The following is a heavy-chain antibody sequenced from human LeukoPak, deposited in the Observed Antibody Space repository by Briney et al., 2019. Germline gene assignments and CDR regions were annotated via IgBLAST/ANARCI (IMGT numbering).Heavy chain of an antibody. V-gene: IGHV3-15*01. Sequence: PGGSLRLSCAASGFTFSNAWMSWVRQPPGKGLEWVGRIKSKTDGGTTDYAEPVKGRFTISRDNSKNTLYLQTNSLRVEDTAVYYCARGASIAAAGTGEKSNWFDPWGQGTLVTVSS. CDR3: ARGASIAAAGTGEKSNWFDP. D-gene: IGHD6-13*01. J-gene: IGHJ5*02. CDR1: GFTFSNAW. CDR2: IKSKTDGGTT.